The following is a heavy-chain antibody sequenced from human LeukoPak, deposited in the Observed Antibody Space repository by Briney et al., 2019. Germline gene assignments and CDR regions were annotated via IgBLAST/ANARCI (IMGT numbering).Heavy chain of an antibody. V-gene: IGHV3-64D*06. CDR3: VRGTGY. Sequence: GGALRLSCSVSGFTFSTYVMHWVGQAPGKGLEYVSAISSNGDNTYYADSVKGRFTISRDNSKNTLYLQMSSLRADDTAVYYCVRGTGYWGQGTLVTVSS. CDR1: GFTFSTYV. J-gene: IGHJ4*02. CDR2: ISSNGDNT.